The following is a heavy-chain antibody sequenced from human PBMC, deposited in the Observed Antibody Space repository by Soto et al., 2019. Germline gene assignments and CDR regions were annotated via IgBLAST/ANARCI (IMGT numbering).Heavy chain of an antibody. CDR2: ISGSGGST. D-gene: IGHD3-16*01. CDR3: AKDYDYVWGSYFPFDY. V-gene: IGHV3-23*01. J-gene: IGHJ4*02. Sequence: HLGGSLRLSCAASGFTFSSYAMSWVRQAPGKGLEWVSAISGSGGSTYYADSVKGRFTISRDNSKNTLYLQMNSLRAEDTAVFYCAKDYDYVWGSYFPFDYWGQGTLVTVSS. CDR1: GFTFSSYA.